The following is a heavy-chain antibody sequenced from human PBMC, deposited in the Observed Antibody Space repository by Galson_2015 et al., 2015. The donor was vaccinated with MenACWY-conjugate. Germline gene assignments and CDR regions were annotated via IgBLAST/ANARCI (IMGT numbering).Heavy chain of an antibody. J-gene: IGHJ3*02. CDR2: IRDRGHSHTT. V-gene: IGHV3-72*01. D-gene: IGHD1-26*01. Sequence: SLRLSCAASGLIFSAHYMDWVRQGPGRGLEWVGRIRDRGHSHTTEYAASVKGRFTISRDESESSVYLQMNSLQSEDTAVYYCTRRMLGSTDGYDIWGQGTMVAV. CDR1: GLIFSAHY. CDR3: TRRMLGSTDGYDI.